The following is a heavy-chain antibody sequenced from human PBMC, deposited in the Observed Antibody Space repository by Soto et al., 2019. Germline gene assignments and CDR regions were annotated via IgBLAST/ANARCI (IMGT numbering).Heavy chain of an antibody. CDR2: IIPLFGTP. CDR3: ARVRDHYGSGNYYNRIDF. D-gene: IGHD3-10*01. CDR1: GGIFSTYA. V-gene: IGHV1-69*01. Sequence: QVQLVQSGAEVKKPGSSGKVSCKAPGGIFSTYAISWLRQAPGQGLEWMGGIIPLFGTPNYAQRFQGRVTITADEATITAYMELSRLRAEDTAVYSCARVRDHYGSGNYYNRIDFWGQGTLVTVSS. J-gene: IGHJ4*02.